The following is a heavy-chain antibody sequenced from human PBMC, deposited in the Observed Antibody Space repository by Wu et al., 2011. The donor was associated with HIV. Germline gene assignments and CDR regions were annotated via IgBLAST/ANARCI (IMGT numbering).Heavy chain of an antibody. CDR2: IIPIIGPA. J-gene: IGHJ4*02. V-gene: IGHV1-69*11. Sequence: KPGSSVKVSCKASGGTFSTYAISWVRQAPGEGLEWMGRIIPIIGPANYAQKFQGRVTITADESTNTAYMELSSLRSEDTAVYYCARGRPRDGYNYPANYWGQGTLVTVSS. CDR3: ARGRPRDGYNYPANY. CDR1: GGTFSTYA. D-gene: IGHD5-24*01.